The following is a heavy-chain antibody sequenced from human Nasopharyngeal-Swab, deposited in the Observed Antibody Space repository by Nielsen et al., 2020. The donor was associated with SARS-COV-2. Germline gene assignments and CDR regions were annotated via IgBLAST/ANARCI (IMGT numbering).Heavy chain of an antibody. J-gene: IGHJ6*02. CDR1: GFTFTSYA. Sequence: GESLKISCAASGFTFTSYAMHWVRQAPGKGLEWVAVISYDGSSSYYADSVKGRFTISRDNSQNTLYLQMNSLRAEDTAVYYCARGGNYYDSSGYVYYYYGMDVWGQGTTVTVSS. D-gene: IGHD3-22*01. CDR3: ARGGNYYDSSGYVYYYYGMDV. CDR2: ISYDGSSS. V-gene: IGHV3-30*04.